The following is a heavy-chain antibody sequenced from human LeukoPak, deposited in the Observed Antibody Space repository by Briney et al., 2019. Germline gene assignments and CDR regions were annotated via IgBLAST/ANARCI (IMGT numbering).Heavy chain of an antibody. V-gene: IGHV3-48*03. CDR2: VSSSGRTI. CDR1: EFTFSSYE. D-gene: IGHD1-26*01. Sequence: GGSLRLSCAASEFTFSSYEMNWVRQAPGKGLEWVSYVSSSGRTIYYADSVKGRFTISRDNAKNSVYLQMNSLRAEATAGYFCARARRYSGSFILYFWGQGTLVTVSS. J-gene: IGHJ4*02. CDR3: ARARRYSGSFILYF.